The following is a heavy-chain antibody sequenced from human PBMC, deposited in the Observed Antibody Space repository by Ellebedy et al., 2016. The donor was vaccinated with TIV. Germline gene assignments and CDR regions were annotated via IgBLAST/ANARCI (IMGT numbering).Heavy chain of an antibody. CDR1: GDSVSSNSAA. CDR3: ARVGVVAAAATGYYYYGMDV. J-gene: IGHJ6*02. CDR2: TYYRSKWYN. V-gene: IGHV6-1*01. Sequence: SQTLSLTCXISGDSVSSNSAAWNWIRQSPSRGLEWLGRTYYRSKWYNDYAVSVKSRITINPDTSKNQFSLQLNSVTPEDTAVYYCARVGVVAAAATGYYYYGMDVWGQGTTVTVSS. D-gene: IGHD2-2*01.